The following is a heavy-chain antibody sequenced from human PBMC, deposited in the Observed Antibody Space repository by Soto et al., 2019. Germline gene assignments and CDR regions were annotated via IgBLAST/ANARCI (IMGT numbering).Heavy chain of an antibody. CDR3: ARGGHVVVVTAAFDY. CDR1: GDTFTDYY. D-gene: IGHD2-21*02. Sequence: QVQLMQSGAEVKKPGASVKVSCKASGDTFTDYYIHWVRQAPGQGLEWMGTVNPSGGHTTYAQNFLDRVTITRDTSPSTLYMELTSLRSEDTAVYYCARGGHVVVVTAAFDYWGQGTLVTVSS. J-gene: IGHJ4*02. CDR2: VNPSGGHT. V-gene: IGHV1-46*01.